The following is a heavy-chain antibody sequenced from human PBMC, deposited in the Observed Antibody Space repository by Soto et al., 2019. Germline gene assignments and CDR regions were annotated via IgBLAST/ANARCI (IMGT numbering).Heavy chain of an antibody. CDR2: IYYSGST. D-gene: IGHD3-10*01. V-gene: IGHV4-59*01. CDR1: GGSISSYY. CDR3: ARDVPLTMVRGELTYYYYMDV. J-gene: IGHJ6*03. Sequence: SETLSLTCTVSGGSISSYYWSWIRQPPGKGLEWIGYIYYSGSTNYNPSLKSRVTISVDTSKNQFSLKLSSVTAADTAVYYCARDVPLTMVRGELTYYYYMDVWGKGTTVTVSS.